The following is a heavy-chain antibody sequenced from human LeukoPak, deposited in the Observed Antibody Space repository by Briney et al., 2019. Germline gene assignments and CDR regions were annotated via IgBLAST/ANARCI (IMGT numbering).Heavy chain of an antibody. Sequence: PGGSLRLSCAASGFTLRTNWMSWFRQAPGKGLEWVAHISADGSETYYVDSVKGRFTISRDDAKTSLYLQMNSLRAEDTAVYYCATAVSVAGDSWGQGTLVTVSS. V-gene: IGHV3-7*03. D-gene: IGHD6-19*01. CDR3: ATAVSVAGDS. CDR2: ISADGSET. J-gene: IGHJ5*01. CDR1: GFTLRTNW.